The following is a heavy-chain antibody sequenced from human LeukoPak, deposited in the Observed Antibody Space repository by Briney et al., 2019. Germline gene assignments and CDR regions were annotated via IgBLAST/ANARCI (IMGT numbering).Heavy chain of an antibody. V-gene: IGHV1-18*01. D-gene: IGHD4-23*01. CDR3: ARENTVAYFDY. J-gene: IGHJ4*02. Sequence: ASVKVSCKASGYTFTSYGIIWVRQAPGQGLEWMGWISAYNGNTNYAQKLQRRVTMTTDTSTSTAYMELRSLRSDDTAVYYCARENTVAYFDYWGQGTLVTVSS. CDR1: GYTFTSYG. CDR2: ISAYNGNT.